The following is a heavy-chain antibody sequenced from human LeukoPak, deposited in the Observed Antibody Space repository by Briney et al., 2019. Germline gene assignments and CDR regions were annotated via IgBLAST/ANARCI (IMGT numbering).Heavy chain of an antibody. CDR3: AKDRVSSSWYGHYYYYMDV. Sequence: GGSLRLSCAASGFTFDDYAMHWVRQAPGKGLEWVSLISWDGGSTYYADSVKGRFTISRDNSKNSLYLQMNSLRAEDTALYYCAKDRVSSSWYGHYYYYMDVWAKGPRSPSP. CDR1: GFTFDDYA. D-gene: IGHD6-13*01. CDR2: ISWDGGST. V-gene: IGHV3-43D*04. J-gene: IGHJ6*03.